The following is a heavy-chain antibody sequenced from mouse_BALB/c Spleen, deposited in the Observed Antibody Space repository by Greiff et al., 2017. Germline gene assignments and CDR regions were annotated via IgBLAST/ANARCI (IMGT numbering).Heavy chain of an antibody. Sequence: EVMLVESGGGLVQPGGSLKLSCAASGFDFSRYWMSWVRQAPGKGLEWIGEINPDSSTINYTPSLKDKFIISRDNAQNTLYLQMSKVRSEDTALYYGASPGSTIYYGNYLDYWGQGTTLTVSS. V-gene: IGHV4-1*02. CDR3: ASPGSTIYYGNYLDY. J-gene: IGHJ2*01. CDR1: GFDFSRYW. CDR2: INPDSSTI. D-gene: IGHD2-1*01.